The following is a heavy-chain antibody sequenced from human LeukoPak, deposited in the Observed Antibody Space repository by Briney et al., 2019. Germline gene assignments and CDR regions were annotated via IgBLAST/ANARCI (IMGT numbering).Heavy chain of an antibody. J-gene: IGHJ2*01. CDR1: GYSFTSYW. CDR3: ARHRGYCSSTSCYTYWYFDL. D-gene: IGHD2-2*02. Sequence: GESLRISCKGSGYSFTSYWISWVRQMRGKGLEWMGRIDPSDSYTNYSPSFQGHVTISADKSISTAYLQWSSLKASDTAMYYCARHRGYCSSTSCYTYWYFDLWGRGTLVTVSS. V-gene: IGHV5-10-1*01. CDR2: IDPSDSYT.